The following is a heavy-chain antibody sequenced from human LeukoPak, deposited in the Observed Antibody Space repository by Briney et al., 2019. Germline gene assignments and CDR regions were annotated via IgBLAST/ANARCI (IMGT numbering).Heavy chain of an antibody. V-gene: IGHV4-34*01. CDR2: INHSGST. Sequence: SETLSLTCAVYGGSFSGYYWSWIRQPPGKGLEWIGEINHSGSTNYNPSLKSRVTISVDTSKNQFSLRLSSVTAADTAVSYCARVSSRRLPPTYSYDRRNYFDYWGQGTLVTVSS. D-gene: IGHD3-22*01. CDR3: ARVSSRRLPPTYSYDRRNYFDY. J-gene: IGHJ4*02. CDR1: GGSFSGYY.